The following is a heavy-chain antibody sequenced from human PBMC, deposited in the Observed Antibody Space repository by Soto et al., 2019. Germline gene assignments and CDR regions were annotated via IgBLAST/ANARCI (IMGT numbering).Heavy chain of an antibody. J-gene: IGHJ4*02. CDR2: IYYSGST. D-gene: IGHD6-19*01. Sequence: SETLSLTCTVSGGSISSYYWSWIRQPPGKGLEWIGYIYYSGSTNYNPSLKSRVTISVDTSKNQFSLKLSSVTAADTAVYYCARDARNSGWYYFDYWGQGTLVTVSS. V-gene: IGHV4-59*01. CDR3: ARDARNSGWYYFDY. CDR1: GGSISSYY.